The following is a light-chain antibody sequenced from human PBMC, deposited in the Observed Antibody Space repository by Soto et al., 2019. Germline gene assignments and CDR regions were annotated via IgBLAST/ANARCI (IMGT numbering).Light chain of an antibody. CDR1: PSVSSSY. CDR3: QQYGSSPPIT. Sequence: EIVLTQSPGTLSLSPGERATLYCRASPSVSSSYLAWYQHKPGQAPRRLIYGASSRATGIPDRFSGSGSGIDFTLTISRLEPEDFAVYYCQQYGSSPPITFGQGTRLEIK. V-gene: IGKV3-20*01. CDR2: GAS. J-gene: IGKJ5*01.